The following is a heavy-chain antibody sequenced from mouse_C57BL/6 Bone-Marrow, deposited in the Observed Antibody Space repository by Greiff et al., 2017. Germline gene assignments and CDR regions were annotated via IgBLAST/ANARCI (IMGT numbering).Heavy chain of an antibody. CDR3: TRSLIYYGTDY. J-gene: IGHJ2*01. CDR2: IDPEDGET. D-gene: IGHD1-1*01. Sequence: VQLKESGAELVKPGASVKLSCTAPGFNIKDYYIHWVKQRTEQGLEWIGRIDPEDGETKYAPKFQDKATITADTSSNTADLQRSSLTSEDTAVYYCTRSLIYYGTDYWGQGTTLTVSS. V-gene: IGHV14-2*01. CDR1: GFNIKDYY.